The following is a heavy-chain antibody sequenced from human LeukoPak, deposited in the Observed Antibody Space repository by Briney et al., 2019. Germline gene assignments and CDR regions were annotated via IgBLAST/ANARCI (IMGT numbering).Heavy chain of an antibody. J-gene: IGHJ5*02. V-gene: IGHV3-23*01. Sequence: GGSLRLSCAASGFTFRNHLMSWVRQAPGKGLEWVSAISGTGGTTYFTDSVKGRFTISRDNSENTLYLQMNSLRAEDTAVYYCAKSHRVVTPVAWFDPWGQGTLVTVSS. CDR1: GFTFRNHL. D-gene: IGHD4-23*01. CDR3: AKSHRVVTPVAWFDP. CDR2: ISGTGGTT.